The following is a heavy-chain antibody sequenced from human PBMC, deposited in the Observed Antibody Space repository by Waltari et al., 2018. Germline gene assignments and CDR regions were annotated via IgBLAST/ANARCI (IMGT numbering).Heavy chain of an antibody. Sequence: QLQLQESGPRLVRPSETLSLICRVSGVSITSNRHYWAWIRQSPGQGLEWIGTVSYSGTTNISPSLKSRVSVSRDPSKNRVSLILGSVTAADMAVYYCATYIGASVGTAAFDVWGQGTMVTVSS. D-gene: IGHD5-12*01. CDR2: VSYSGTT. V-gene: IGHV4-39*01. J-gene: IGHJ3*01. CDR3: ATYIGASVGTAAFDV. CDR1: GVSITSNRHY.